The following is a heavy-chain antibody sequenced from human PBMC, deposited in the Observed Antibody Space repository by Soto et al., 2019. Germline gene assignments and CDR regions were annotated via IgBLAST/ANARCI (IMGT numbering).Heavy chain of an antibody. CDR3: ARARGSSGYYYSDY. Sequence: GSVKVSCKASGYTFTSYGISWVRQAPGQGLEWMGWISAYNGNTNYAQKLQGRVTMTTDTSTSTAYMELRSLRSDDTAVYYCARARGSSGYYYSDYWGQGTLVTVSS. D-gene: IGHD3-22*01. V-gene: IGHV1-18*04. CDR2: ISAYNGNT. CDR1: GYTFTSYG. J-gene: IGHJ4*02.